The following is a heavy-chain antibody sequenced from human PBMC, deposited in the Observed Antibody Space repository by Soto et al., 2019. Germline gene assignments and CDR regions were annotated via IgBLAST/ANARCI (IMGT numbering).Heavy chain of an antibody. CDR2: LNPNSGDT. Sequence: ASVKVSGKASGYIFTAYSMHWVRQAPGQGLEWVGWLNPNSGDTIYAQKFQGRVTLTGDTSISTAYMELYSLTSDDTAVYYCAREASAVISLDYWGKGTLVTVSS. CDR3: AREASAVISLDY. D-gene: IGHD6-19*01. CDR1: GYIFTAYS. V-gene: IGHV1-2*02. J-gene: IGHJ4*02.